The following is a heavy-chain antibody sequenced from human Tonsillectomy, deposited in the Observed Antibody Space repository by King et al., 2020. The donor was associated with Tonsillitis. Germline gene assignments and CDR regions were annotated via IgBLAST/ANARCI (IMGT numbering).Heavy chain of an antibody. CDR2: IKQDGSEK. D-gene: IGHD1-26*01. Sequence: QLVQSGGGLVQPGGSLRLSCAASGFSFSRYWVTWVRQAPGKGLEWVANIKQDGSEKYYVDSVRGRFTISRDNAKKSLYLQMNSLRAEDTAVYYCAREQLLLAYFDYWGQGTLVTVSS. CDR1: GFSFSRYW. V-gene: IGHV3-7*01. CDR3: AREQLLLAYFDY. J-gene: IGHJ4*02.